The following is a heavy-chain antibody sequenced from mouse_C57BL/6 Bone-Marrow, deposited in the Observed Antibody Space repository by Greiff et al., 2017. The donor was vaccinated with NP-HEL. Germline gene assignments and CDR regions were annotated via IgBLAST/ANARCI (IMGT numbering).Heavy chain of an antibody. Sequence: VQLQQPGAELVKPGASVKLSCKASGYTFTSYWMHWVKQRPGQGLEWIGMIHPNSGSTNYNEKFKSKATLTVDKSSSTAYMQLSSLTSEDSAVYYCARDGLAYDYGRPYAMDYWGQGTSVTVSS. CDR3: ARDGLAYDYGRPYAMDY. V-gene: IGHV1-64*01. CDR2: IHPNSGST. D-gene: IGHD2-4*01. CDR1: GYTFTSYW. J-gene: IGHJ4*01.